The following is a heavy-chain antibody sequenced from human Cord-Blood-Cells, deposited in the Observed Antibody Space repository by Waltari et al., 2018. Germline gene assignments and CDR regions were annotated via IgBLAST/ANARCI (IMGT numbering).Heavy chain of an antibody. J-gene: IGHJ6*02. CDR2: INHRGST. Sequence: QVQLQQWGAGLLKPSETLSLTCAVYGGSFSGYYWSWIRQPPGKGLEGIGEINHRGSTNYNPSLKRRVTISVDTSKNQFSLKLSSVTAADTAVYYCASPVGATSYYYGMDVWGQGTTVTVSS. V-gene: IGHV4-34*01. D-gene: IGHD1-26*01. CDR1: GGSFSGYY. CDR3: ASPVGATSYYYGMDV.